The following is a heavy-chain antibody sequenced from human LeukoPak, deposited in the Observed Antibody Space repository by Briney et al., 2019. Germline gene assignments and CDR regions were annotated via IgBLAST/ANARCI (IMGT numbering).Heavy chain of an antibody. CDR2: ISGSVGST. CDR3: AKGPPSLGCSSASCYSPDFDY. V-gene: IGHV3-23*01. J-gene: IGHJ4*02. D-gene: IGHD2-2*01. Sequence: GGSLRLSCAASGFTFSSYAMNWVRQAPGKGLEGVSSISGSVGSTYYADSLKGRFTISRDNSKNTLYLQMNSLRAEDTAVYYCAKGPPSLGCSSASCYSPDFDYWGQGTLVTVSS. CDR1: GFTFSSYA.